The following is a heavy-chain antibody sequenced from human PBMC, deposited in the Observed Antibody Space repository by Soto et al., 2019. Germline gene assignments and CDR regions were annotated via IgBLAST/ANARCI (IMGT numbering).Heavy chain of an antibody. J-gene: IGHJ5*02. Sequence: QVQLVQSGAEVKKPGSSVKVSCKASGGTFSSYAISWVRQAPGQGLEWMGGIIPIFGTANYAQKFQGRVTITADDSTSTAYMELSSLRSEDTAVYYCARDDFDYCSSTSCYGGDWFDPWGQGTLVTVSS. CDR2: IIPIFGTA. V-gene: IGHV1-69*01. D-gene: IGHD2-2*01. CDR3: ARDDFDYCSSTSCYGGDWFDP. CDR1: GGTFSSYA.